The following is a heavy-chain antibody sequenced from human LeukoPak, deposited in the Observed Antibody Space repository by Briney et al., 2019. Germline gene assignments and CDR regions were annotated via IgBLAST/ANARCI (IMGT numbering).Heavy chain of an antibody. Sequence: GGSLRLSCAASGFTFSSYSMNWVRQAPGKGLEWVSYISSSSSTIYYADSVKGRFTISRDNAKNSLYLQMNSLRAEDTAVYYCAKDRFVVGATRRSYFDYWGQGTLVTVSS. J-gene: IGHJ4*02. CDR3: AKDRFVVGATRRSYFDY. V-gene: IGHV3-48*01. D-gene: IGHD1-26*01. CDR2: ISSSSSTI. CDR1: GFTFSSYS.